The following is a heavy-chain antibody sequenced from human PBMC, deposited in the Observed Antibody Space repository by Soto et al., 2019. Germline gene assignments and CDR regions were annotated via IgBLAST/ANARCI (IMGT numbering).Heavy chain of an antibody. CDR1: GFTFSDHH. J-gene: IGHJ5*02. D-gene: IGHD2-15*01. Sequence: EVQLVESGGGLVQPGGSLRLSCATSGFTFSDHHMEWVRQAPGKGLEWVGRIKRKSNSYTTEYAASVRGRFTISRDDSKNSLSLQMNSLRAEDTAVYYCAKDPSRYCSGGSCYKWFDPWGQGTLVTVSS. V-gene: IGHV3-72*01. CDR2: IKRKSNSYTT. CDR3: AKDPSRYCSGGSCYKWFDP.